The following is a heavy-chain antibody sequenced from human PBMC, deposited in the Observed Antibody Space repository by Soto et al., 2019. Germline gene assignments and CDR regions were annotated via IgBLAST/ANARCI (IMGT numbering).Heavy chain of an antibody. Sequence: EVQLLESGGGLVQPGGSLRLSCVASGFSFNTYAMTWVRQAPGQGLEWVSAISGSGGSTYYADSVKGRFTISRDNSKKTLNLQMNSLRAEDTAVYYCAKSSGRYDSTGYYGYYYYGMDVWGQGTTVTVSS. CDR1: GFSFNTYA. CDR3: AKSSGRYDSTGYYGYYYYGMDV. D-gene: IGHD3-22*01. V-gene: IGHV3-23*01. CDR2: ISGSGGST. J-gene: IGHJ6*02.